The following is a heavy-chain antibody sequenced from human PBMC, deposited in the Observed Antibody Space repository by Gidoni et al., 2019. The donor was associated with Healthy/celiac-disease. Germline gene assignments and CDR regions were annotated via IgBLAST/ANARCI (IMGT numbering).Heavy chain of an antibody. V-gene: IGHV3-23*01. CDR3: AKVPGHCISCYPYYFDY. D-gene: IGHD2-15*01. CDR2: ISGSGGST. Sequence: EVQLLESGGGLVQPGGSLRLSCAASGFTFSSYAMSWVRQAPGKGLEWVSAISGSGGSTYYADSVKGRFTISRDNSKNTLYLQMNSLRAEDTAVYYCAKVPGHCISCYPYYFDYWGQGTLVTVSS. J-gene: IGHJ4*02. CDR1: GFTFSSYA.